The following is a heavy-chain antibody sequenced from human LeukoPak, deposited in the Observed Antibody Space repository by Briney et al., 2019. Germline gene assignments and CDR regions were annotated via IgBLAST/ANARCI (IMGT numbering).Heavy chain of an antibody. CDR3: AKAAYCTSTSCHFSGYAQRPLDS. J-gene: IGHJ4*02. V-gene: IGHV3-30*18. CDR1: GFTFNMYG. D-gene: IGHD2-2*01. Sequence: GGSLRLSCAASGFTFNMYGMEWVRQAPGKGLEWVAGISNDGSSKDYADSVKGRFTISRDSSKNSMYLQMNSLRAGNTAVYYCAKAAYCTSTSCHFSGYAQRPLDSWGQGTLVTVSS. CDR2: ISNDGSSK.